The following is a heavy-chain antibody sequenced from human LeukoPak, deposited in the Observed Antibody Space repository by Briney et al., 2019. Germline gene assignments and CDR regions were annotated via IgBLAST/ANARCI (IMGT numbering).Heavy chain of an antibody. CDR3: ARDPRWLTPDCTSTSCYENYFDP. CDR2: IYHSGSA. Sequence: SETLSLTCAVSGYSISSGYQWAWIRPSPGKGLEWIGSIYHSGSAHYNPSLKRRVTILGETYKNQFSLKVYSVTAADTAVYYCARDPRWLTPDCTSTSCYENYFDPWGQGTLVTVSS. V-gene: IGHV4-38-2*02. D-gene: IGHD2-2*01. J-gene: IGHJ5*02. CDR1: GYSISSGYQ.